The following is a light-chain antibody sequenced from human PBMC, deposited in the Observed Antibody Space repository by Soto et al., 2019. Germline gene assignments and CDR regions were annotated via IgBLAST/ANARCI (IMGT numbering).Light chain of an antibody. CDR2: GAS. CDR1: QSVDSGD. J-gene: IGKJ4*01. Sequence: VLAQAPGTLSLSPGERDTLFCRAGQSVDSGDLAWYQQKPGQAPRLLIYGASSRATGIPDRFSGGGSGTDFTLTISSLEPEDVAVYYCQHYRSSPLTFGGGTNVEIK. V-gene: IGKV3-20*01. CDR3: QHYRSSPLT.